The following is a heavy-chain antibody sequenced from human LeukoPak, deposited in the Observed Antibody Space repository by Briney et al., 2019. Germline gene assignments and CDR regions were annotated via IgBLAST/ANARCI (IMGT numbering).Heavy chain of an antibody. Sequence: PGGSLRLSCAASGFTFSSYGMHWVRQAPGKGLEWVAFIRYDGSNKYYADSVKGRFTISRDNSKNTLYLQMNSLRAEDTAVYYCAKDSSPLDPLSYFDYWGQGTLVTVSS. CDR2: IRYDGSNK. CDR1: GFTFSSYG. CDR3: AKDSSPLDPLSYFDY. V-gene: IGHV3-30*02. D-gene: IGHD1-1*01. J-gene: IGHJ4*02.